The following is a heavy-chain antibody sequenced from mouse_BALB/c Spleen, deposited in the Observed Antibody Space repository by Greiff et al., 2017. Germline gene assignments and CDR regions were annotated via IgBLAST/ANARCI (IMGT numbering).Heavy chain of an antibody. J-gene: IGHJ4*01. V-gene: IGHV2-3*01. CDR1: GFSFTSYG. Sequence: VQLVESGPGLVTPSQSLSLTCTVSGFSFTSYGVSWVRQPPGKGLEWLGVIWGNGSTKYHSALISRLSTSTDNTKSHVFFKLNSLQTDDTATYYCAKPARAFYAMDYWGQGTSVTVSS. D-gene: IGHD3-1*01. CDR2: IWGNGST. CDR3: AKPARAFYAMDY.